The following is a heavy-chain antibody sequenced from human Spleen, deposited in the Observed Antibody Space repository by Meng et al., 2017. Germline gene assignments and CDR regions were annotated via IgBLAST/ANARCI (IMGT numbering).Heavy chain of an antibody. CDR1: GFTFSSYE. J-gene: IGHJ4*02. V-gene: IGHV3-23*01. CDR3: ARDQASGQWLVQQVDY. CDR2: ITTGGAYT. D-gene: IGHD6-19*01. Sequence: ESLMISCAASGFTFSSYEMNWVRQAPGKGLEWVSSITTGGAYTNYADSVKGRFTISRDTSKNTLYLQMNSLRAEYTAVYYCARDQASGQWLVQQVDYWGQGTLVTVSS.